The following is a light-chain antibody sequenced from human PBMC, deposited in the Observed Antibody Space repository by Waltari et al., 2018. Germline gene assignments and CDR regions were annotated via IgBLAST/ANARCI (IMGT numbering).Light chain of an antibody. CDR3: AAWDDSRSGFWV. CDR1: SSNIGSNY. J-gene: IGLJ3*02. V-gene: IGLV1-47*01. CDR2: RNN. Sequence: QSVLTQPPSASGTPGQRVTISCSGSSSNIGSNYVYWYQQLPGTAPKLLIFRNNQLPSGVPDRFSGSRSGTSASLAISGLRSDDEADYYCAAWDDSRSGFWVFGGGTKLTVL.